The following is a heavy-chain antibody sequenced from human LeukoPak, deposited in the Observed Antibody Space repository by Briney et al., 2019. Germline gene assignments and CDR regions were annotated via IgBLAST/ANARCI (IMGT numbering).Heavy chain of an antibody. CDR2: ISSSGSTI. CDR1: GGSISSSNW. CDR3: ARHFLGATIGGY. V-gene: IGHV3-11*01. D-gene: IGHD5-12*01. Sequence: GTLSLTCAVSGGSISSSNWWSWVRQPPGKGLEWVSYISSSGSTIYYADSVKGRFTISRDNAKNSLYLQMNSLRAEDTAVYYCARHFLGATIGGYWGQGTLVTVSS. J-gene: IGHJ4*02.